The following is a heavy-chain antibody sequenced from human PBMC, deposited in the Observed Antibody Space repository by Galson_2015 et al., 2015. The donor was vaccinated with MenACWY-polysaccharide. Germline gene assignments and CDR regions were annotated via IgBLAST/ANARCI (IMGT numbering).Heavy chain of an antibody. V-gene: IGHV3-30-3*01. Sequence: SLRLSCAASGFTFSSYAMHWVRQAPGRGLEWVAVISYDGSNKYYADSVKGRFTISRDNSKNTLYLQMNSLRAEDTAVYYCARPSSGWTYWGQGTLVTVSS. J-gene: IGHJ4*02. D-gene: IGHD6-19*01. CDR1: GFTFSSYA. CDR3: ARPSSGWTY. CDR2: ISYDGSNK.